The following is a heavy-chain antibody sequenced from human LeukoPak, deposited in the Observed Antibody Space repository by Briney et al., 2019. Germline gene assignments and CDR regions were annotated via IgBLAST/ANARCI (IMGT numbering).Heavy chain of an antibody. J-gene: IGHJ4*02. CDR3: ATSSGWYPKYFDY. CDR1: GFTFSSYA. Sequence: GGSLRLSCAASGFTFSSYAMSWVRQAPGKGLEWVSAISGSGGDTYYADSVKGRFTISRDNSKNTLYLQMNSLRAEDTALYYCATSSGWYPKYFDYWGQGTLVTVSS. V-gene: IGHV3-23*01. CDR2: ISGSGGDT. D-gene: IGHD6-19*01.